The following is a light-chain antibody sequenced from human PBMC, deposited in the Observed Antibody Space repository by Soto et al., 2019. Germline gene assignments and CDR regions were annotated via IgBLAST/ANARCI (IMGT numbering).Light chain of an antibody. Sequence: DIQMTQSPSSLSASVADRVTITCRASQSISSYLNWYQQKPGKAPKLLIYAASSLQSGVPSRFSGSGSGTSFTLTISSLQPEDFATYSGQQSYSTPLYSFGQGTKLEIK. CDR3: QQSYSTPLYS. CDR1: QSISSY. CDR2: AAS. J-gene: IGKJ2*01. V-gene: IGKV1-39*01.